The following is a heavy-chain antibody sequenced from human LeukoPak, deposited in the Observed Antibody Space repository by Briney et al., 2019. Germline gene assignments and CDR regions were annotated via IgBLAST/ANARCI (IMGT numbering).Heavy chain of an antibody. V-gene: IGHV4-59*08. CDR2: IYYSGST. CDR3: ARRGICSSTSCYLFDY. D-gene: IGHD2-2*01. Sequence: SETLSLTCTVSGGSISSYYWSWIRQPPGKGLEWIGYIYYSGSTNYNPSLKSRVTISVDTSKNQFSLKLSSVTAADTAVYYCARRGICSSTSCYLFDYWGQGTLVTVSS. J-gene: IGHJ4*02. CDR1: GGSISSYY.